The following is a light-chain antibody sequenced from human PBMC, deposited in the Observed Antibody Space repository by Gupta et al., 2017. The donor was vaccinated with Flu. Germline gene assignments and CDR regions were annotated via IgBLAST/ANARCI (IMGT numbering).Light chain of an antibody. CDR3: QLYVASIT. Sequence: AWYQQSSGQAPRLLLYEASSRASGIPDRFSGGGSGTAFTLTLSVLEPEAFSVFYCQLYVASITFRQGTRLVI. CDR2: EAS. V-gene: IGKV3-20*01. J-gene: IGKJ5*01.